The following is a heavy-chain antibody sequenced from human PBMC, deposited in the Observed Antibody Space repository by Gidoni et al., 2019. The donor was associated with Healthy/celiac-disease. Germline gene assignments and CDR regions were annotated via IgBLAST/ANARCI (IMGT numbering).Heavy chain of an antibody. Sequence: QVELVESGGGVVQPGRSLRLSCAVSGLPFSNHAMHWVRQAPGKGLEWVATASNDGSNKKYADSVKGRFTISRDNSKNTVYLQMNSLRPEDTAVYYCAKDGAIVPLWFGELSNWGQGTLVSVSS. V-gene: IGHV3-30*18. D-gene: IGHD3-10*01. J-gene: IGHJ4*02. CDR1: GLPFSNHA. CDR3: AKDGAIVPLWFGELSN. CDR2: ASNDGSNK.